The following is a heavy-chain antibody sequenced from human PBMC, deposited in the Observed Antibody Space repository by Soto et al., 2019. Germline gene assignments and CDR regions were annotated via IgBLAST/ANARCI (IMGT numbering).Heavy chain of an antibody. CDR2: ISYDGSNK. J-gene: IGHJ6*02. V-gene: IGHV3-30*18. Sequence: QVQLVESGGGVVQPGRSLRLSCAASGFTFSSYGMHWVRQAPGKGLEWVAVISYDGSNKYYADSVKGRFTISRDNSKNTLYLQMNSLRAEDTAVYYCAKDLSSVGGMDVWGQGTTVTVSS. CDR3: AKDLSSVGGMDV. D-gene: IGHD6-19*01. CDR1: GFTFSSYG.